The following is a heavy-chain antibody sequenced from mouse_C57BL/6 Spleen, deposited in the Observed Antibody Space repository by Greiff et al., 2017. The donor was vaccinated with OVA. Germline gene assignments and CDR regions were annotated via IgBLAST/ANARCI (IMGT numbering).Heavy chain of an antibody. Sequence: QVQLQQPGAELVKPGASVKLSCKASGYTFTSYWMQWVKQRPGQGLEWIGEIDPSDSYTNYNQKFKGKATLTVDTSSSTAYMQLSSLTSEDSAVYYCARSMYGSAYAMDYWGQGTSVTVSS. V-gene: IGHV1-50*01. D-gene: IGHD2-10*02. CDR1: GYTFTSYW. CDR2: IDPSDSYT. CDR3: ARSMYGSAYAMDY. J-gene: IGHJ4*01.